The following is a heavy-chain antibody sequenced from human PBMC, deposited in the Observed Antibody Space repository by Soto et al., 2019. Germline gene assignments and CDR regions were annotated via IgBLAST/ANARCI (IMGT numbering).Heavy chain of an antibody. J-gene: IGHJ6*02. CDR2: IYPGDSDT. CDR3: ARSYYGSGSYNYYGMDV. Sequence: PGESLKISCKGSGYSFTSYWIGWVRQMPGKGLEWMGIIYPGDSDTRYSPSFQGQVTISADKSISTAYLQWSSLKASDTAMHYCARSYYGSGSYNYYGMDVWGQGTTVTVSS. V-gene: IGHV5-51*01. CDR1: GYSFTSYW. D-gene: IGHD3-10*01.